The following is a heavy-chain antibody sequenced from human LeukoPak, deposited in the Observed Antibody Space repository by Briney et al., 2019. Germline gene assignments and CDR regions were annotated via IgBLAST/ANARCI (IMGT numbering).Heavy chain of an antibody. J-gene: IGHJ4*02. D-gene: IGHD6-19*01. Sequence: GESLKISCKGSGYSFTSYWIGWVRHMPGKGLEWMGIIYPGDSGTTYSPSFQGQVTISVDKSISTAYLQWSSLKASDTATYYCARHQGLAVVGTHFDYWGQGTRVTVSS. CDR2: IYPGDSGT. CDR1: GYSFTSYW. CDR3: ARHQGLAVVGTHFDY. V-gene: IGHV5-51*01.